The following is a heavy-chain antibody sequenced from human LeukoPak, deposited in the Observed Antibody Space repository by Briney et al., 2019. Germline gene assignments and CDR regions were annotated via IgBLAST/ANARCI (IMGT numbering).Heavy chain of an antibody. J-gene: IGHJ4*02. D-gene: IGHD1-7*01. CDR3: ARGKLELTILDY. CDR1: SGSISSGRYY. V-gene: IGHV4-61*02. CDR2: IDISGST. Sequence: PSETLSLTCTVSSGSISSGRYYWSWIRQPAGKGLEWMGCIDISGSTYYNPSLKSRVTISVDTSKNQFSLKLNSVTAADTAVYYCARGKLELTILDYWGQGALVTVSS.